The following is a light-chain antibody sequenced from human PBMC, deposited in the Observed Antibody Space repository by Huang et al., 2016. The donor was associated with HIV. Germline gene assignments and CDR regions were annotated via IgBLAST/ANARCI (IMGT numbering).Light chain of an antibody. Sequence: DIQMTQSPSIVSASVGDRVTITCRASQSIVRWLAWYQQKPGKAPKLLVYQATNLESGVTSRFSCSGSATEFTLTISSLQPDDFATYYCQQYNSDSWTFGQGTKVEIK. CDR1: QSIVRW. J-gene: IGKJ1*01. CDR2: QAT. V-gene: IGKV1-5*03. CDR3: QQYNSDSWT.